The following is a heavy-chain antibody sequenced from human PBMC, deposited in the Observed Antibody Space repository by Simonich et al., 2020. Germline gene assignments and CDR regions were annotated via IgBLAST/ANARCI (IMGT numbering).Heavy chain of an antibody. CDR1: GYTFTGYY. CDR2: INPNRGGT. CDR3: ARWPSIPASYGSGSYFDY. Sequence: QVQLVQSGAEVKKPGASVKVSCKASGYTFTGYYMHWVRQAPGQGLEWMDLINPNRGGTNDAQKFQGRVTMTRDTSISTAYMELSRLRSDDTAVYYCARWPSIPASYGSGSYFDYWGQGTLVTVSS. V-gene: IGHV1-2*02. J-gene: IGHJ4*02. D-gene: IGHD3-10*01.